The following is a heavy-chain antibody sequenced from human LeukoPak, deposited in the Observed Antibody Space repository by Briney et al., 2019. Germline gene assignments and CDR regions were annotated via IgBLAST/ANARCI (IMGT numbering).Heavy chain of an antibody. CDR2: IYYSGST. CDR1: GGSISSYY. J-gene: IGHJ3*02. CDR3: AHSSSWYYDAFDI. V-gene: IGHV4-59*01. D-gene: IGHD6-13*01. Sequence: PSETLSLSCTVSGGSISSYYWRWIRQPPGKGLEWIGYIYYSGSTNYNPSLKSRVTISVDTSKNQFSLKLSSVTAADTAVYYCAHSSSWYYDAFDIWGQGTMVTVSS.